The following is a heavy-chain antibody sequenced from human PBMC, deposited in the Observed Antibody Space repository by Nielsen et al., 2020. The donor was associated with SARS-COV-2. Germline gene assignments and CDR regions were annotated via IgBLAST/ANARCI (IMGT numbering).Heavy chain of an antibody. J-gene: IGHJ2*01. CDR2: INHSETT. V-gene: IGHV4-34*01. D-gene: IGHD3-10*01. CDR1: DGAIRNAGYS. CDR3: ARTMVRGVIIKAGRGFFDL. Sequence: SETLSLTCAVSDGAIRNAGYSWSWIRQPPGKGLEWIGEINHSETTNYSPSLKSRVTISIDTSKNQFSLKLSSVTAADTAVYYCARTMVRGVIIKAGRGFFDLWGRGTLVTVSS.